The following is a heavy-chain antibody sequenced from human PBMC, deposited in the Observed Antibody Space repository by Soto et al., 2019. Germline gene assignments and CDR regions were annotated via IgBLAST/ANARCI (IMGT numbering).Heavy chain of an antibody. Sequence: PSETLSLTCTFSVVSISSYYWSWIRQPPGKGLEWIGYIYYSGSANYNPSLKSRVSISVDTSKNQLFLKLRSVTAADTAVYYCARVVGWFDTWGQGTLVTVXS. D-gene: IGHD2-15*01. V-gene: IGHV4-59*01. CDR3: ARVVGWFDT. CDR2: IYYSGSA. CDR1: VVSISSYY. J-gene: IGHJ5*02.